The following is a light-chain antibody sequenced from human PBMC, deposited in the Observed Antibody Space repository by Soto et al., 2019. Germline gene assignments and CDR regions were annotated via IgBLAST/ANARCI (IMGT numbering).Light chain of an antibody. Sequence: QSALTQPASVSGSPGQSITISCTGTSSDVGGYSYVSWYEHHPGNAPKLIIYDVTNRPSGVSNPFSGSKSGNTASLTISGLQPEDEADYYGRSYAGRNHSTFG. J-gene: IGLJ2*01. CDR1: SSDVGGYSY. CDR2: DVT. CDR3: RSYAGRNHST. V-gene: IGLV2-14*03.